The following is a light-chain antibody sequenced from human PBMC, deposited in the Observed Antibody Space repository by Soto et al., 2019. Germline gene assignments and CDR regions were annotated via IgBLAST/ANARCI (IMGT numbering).Light chain of an antibody. J-gene: IGKJ2*01. CDR1: QSVLFSSNNKNY. CDR2: WAS. Sequence: DIVMTQSADSLAVSLGERATINCKSSQSVLFSSNNKNYLAWYQQKPGQPPRLLISWASTRESGVPDRVSGSGSGTDFTLTISSLRAEDVAVYYCQQYYGTPYTFGQGNKLEL. CDR3: QQYYGTPYT. V-gene: IGKV4-1*01.